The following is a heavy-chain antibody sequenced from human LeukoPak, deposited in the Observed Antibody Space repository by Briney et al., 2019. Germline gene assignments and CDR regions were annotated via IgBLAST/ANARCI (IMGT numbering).Heavy chain of an antibody. CDR1: EYSFPNYC. Sequence: GESMKISCKHSEYSFPNYCIGWVRQMPGKGLEWMGIIYPDDSDTRYSPSFQGQVTISADKSISTAYLQWSSLKASDTAMYYCAIGRGGQQLGDYWGQGTLVTVSS. V-gene: IGHV5-51*01. D-gene: IGHD6-13*01. J-gene: IGHJ4*02. CDR2: IYPDDSDT. CDR3: AIGRGGQQLGDY.